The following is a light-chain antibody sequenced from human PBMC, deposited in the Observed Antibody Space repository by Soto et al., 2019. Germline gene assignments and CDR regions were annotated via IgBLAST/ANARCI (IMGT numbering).Light chain of an antibody. CDR2: GAS. CDR3: QQRSHWPRT. CDR1: QSVSSA. Sequence: EIVMTQSPATLSVSPGERATLSCRASQSVSSALAWYQHNPGRAPRLLIYGASTRATGIPARFSGSGSGTDFSLTISSLEPEDFAVYYCQQRSHWPRTFGQGTKVDIK. V-gene: IGKV3-15*01. J-gene: IGKJ1*01.